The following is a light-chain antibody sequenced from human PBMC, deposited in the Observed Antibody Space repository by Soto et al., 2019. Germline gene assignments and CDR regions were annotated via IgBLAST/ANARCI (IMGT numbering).Light chain of an antibody. CDR1: QSVSSY. Sequence: EIVLTQSPATLSLSPGERATLSCRASQSVSSYLAWYQQKPGQAPRLLIYDASNRATGIPARCSGSGSGTDFTLTSSSLEAEDFAVYYCQQRSHSITFGQGTRLEIK. CDR2: DAS. J-gene: IGKJ5*01. CDR3: QQRSHSIT. V-gene: IGKV3-11*01.